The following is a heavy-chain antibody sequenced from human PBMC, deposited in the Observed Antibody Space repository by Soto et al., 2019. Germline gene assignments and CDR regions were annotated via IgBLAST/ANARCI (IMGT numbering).Heavy chain of an antibody. Sequence: SVKVSFKASGFTFIDDGFSWVRQAPGRGLEWMGWISAFNGETNYTQKSEGRVAMTTDAATTTAYMELRSLTVDDTAVYYCVRDQQWLLPVPLNFDYWGQGTVVTVSS. V-gene: IGHV1-18*01. J-gene: IGHJ4*02. CDR3: VRDQQWLLPVPLNFDY. CDR2: ISAFNGET. D-gene: IGHD6-19*01. CDR1: GFTFIDDG.